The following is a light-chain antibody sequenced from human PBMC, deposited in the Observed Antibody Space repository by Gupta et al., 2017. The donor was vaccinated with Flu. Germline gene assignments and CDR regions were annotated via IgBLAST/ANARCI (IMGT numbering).Light chain of an antibody. V-gene: IGLV3-10*01. CDR1: ALPRKY. CDR3: YSSDSSDNHRNV. J-gene: IGLJ1*01. Sequence: SYELTQPPSGSVSPGQTARITCSGDALPRKYAYWYQQKSGQAPVLVIYEDNKRPAGIPERFSGSSSGTMATLTISGAQVEDEADYYCYSSDSSDNHRNVFGTGTKVTVL. CDR2: EDN.